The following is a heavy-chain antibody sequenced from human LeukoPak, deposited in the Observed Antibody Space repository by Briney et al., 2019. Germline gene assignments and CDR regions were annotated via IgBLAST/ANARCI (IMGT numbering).Heavy chain of an antibody. J-gene: IGHJ5*02. D-gene: IGHD2-15*01. Sequence: GASVKVSCKASGYTFTSYGISWVRQAPGRGLEWMGWISAYNGNTNYAQKLQGRVTMTTDTSTSTAYMELRSLRSDDTAVYYCARERRTGYCSGGSCYPPNNWFDPWGQGTLVTVSS. V-gene: IGHV1-18*01. CDR1: GYTFTSYG. CDR2: ISAYNGNT. CDR3: ARERRTGYCSGGSCYPPNNWFDP.